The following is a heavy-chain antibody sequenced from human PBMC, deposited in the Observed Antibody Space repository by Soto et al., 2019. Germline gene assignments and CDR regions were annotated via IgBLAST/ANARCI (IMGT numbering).Heavy chain of an antibody. CDR2: FYSSGSI. CDR3: ARMSSSGSGWFHP. J-gene: IGHJ5*02. V-gene: IGHV4-39*07. D-gene: IGHD3-22*01. CDR1: GYSITAGGFY. Sequence: PXATLSLTCFVSGYSITAGGFYWSWIRHHPGKGLEWIGSFYSSGSIIYNPSLRSRVSISGDTSSNQFSMSLTFVTAADTARYYCARMSSSGSGWFHPCGQGTLVTVSS.